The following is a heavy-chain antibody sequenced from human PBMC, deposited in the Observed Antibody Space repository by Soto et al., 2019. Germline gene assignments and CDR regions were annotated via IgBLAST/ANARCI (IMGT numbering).Heavy chain of an antibody. CDR1: GGTFSSYA. CDR3: VRVVAIPGYPDN. D-gene: IGHD5-12*01. Sequence: QVQLVQSGAEVRQPASSVKVSCKTSGGTFSSYAISWMRQAPGQGLEWMGGIVPIVDTSTYAQKFQGRVTITADESTSTVYMGLSSLRSDDTAVYYYVRVVAIPGYPDNWGQGTLVTVSS. J-gene: IGHJ4*02. CDR2: IVPIVDTS. V-gene: IGHV1-69*12.